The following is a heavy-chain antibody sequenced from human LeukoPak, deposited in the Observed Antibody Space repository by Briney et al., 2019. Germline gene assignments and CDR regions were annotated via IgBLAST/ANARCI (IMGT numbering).Heavy chain of an antibody. Sequence: PGGSLRLSCAASGFTFSSYWMHWVRQVPGKGLVWVSRINSDGSSTTYADSVEGRFTISRDNAKNTLYLQMNSLRVEDTAVYYCVREPQAEYYFDYWGQGTLVTVSS. CDR2: INSDGSST. CDR1: GFTFSSYW. V-gene: IGHV3-74*01. CDR3: VREPQAEYYFDY. J-gene: IGHJ4*02. D-gene: IGHD1-14*01.